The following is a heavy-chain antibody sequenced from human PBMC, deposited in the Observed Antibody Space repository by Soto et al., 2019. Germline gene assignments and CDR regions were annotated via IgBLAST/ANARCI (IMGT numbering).Heavy chain of an antibody. V-gene: IGHV6-1*01. CDR1: GDSVSSNSAA. CDR2: TYYRSKWYN. D-gene: IGHD2-2*01. J-gene: IGHJ4*02. Sequence: SQTPQLTCAISGDSVSSNSAAWNWIRQSPSRGLEWLGRTYYRSKWYNDYAVSVKSRITINPDTSKNQFSLQLNSVTPEDTAVYSCARDGRYCSSTTCSVSTGIINWGQGTL. CDR3: ARDGRYCSSTTCSVSTGIIN.